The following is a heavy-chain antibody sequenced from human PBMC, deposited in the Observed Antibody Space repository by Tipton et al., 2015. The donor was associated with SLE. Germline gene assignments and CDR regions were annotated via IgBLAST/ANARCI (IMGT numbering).Heavy chain of an antibody. V-gene: IGHV4-34*01. J-gene: IGHJ3*01. CDR3: VRERKYVVRFRELVAPDL. CDR1: GGSFSDYY. CDR2: INHTGGT. Sequence: LRLSCAVYGGSFSDYYWSWIRQTPGEGLEWIGEINHTGGTNYNPSLESRVTMSVDTSKNQFSLKLSSVTAADTAMYYYVRERKYVVRFRELVAPDLWGQGT. D-gene: IGHD1-26*01.